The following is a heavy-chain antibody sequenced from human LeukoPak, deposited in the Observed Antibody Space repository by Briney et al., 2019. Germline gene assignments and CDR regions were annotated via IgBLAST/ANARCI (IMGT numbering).Heavy chain of an antibody. D-gene: IGHD1-26*01. Sequence: SEALSLTSTVSGGSISSYYWSWIRQPPGKGLEWIAYIYNSGSTNYSPALKSRVTILVDTSKNQFSLKLSSVTAADTAVYYCARVNRELPPLYYFDYWGQGTLVTVSS. J-gene: IGHJ4*02. CDR1: GGSISSYY. CDR2: IYNSGST. CDR3: ARVNRELPPLYYFDY. V-gene: IGHV4-59*08.